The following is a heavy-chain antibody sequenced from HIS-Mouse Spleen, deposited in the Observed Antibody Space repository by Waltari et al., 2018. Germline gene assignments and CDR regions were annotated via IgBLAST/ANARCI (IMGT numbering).Heavy chain of an antibody. CDR1: GYTFTSYD. Sequence: QVQLVQSGAEVKKPGASVKVSCKASGYTFTSYDINWVRQATGQGLEWMGWMNPNSGNTGYAQKFQGRVTMTRKTAISTAYMELSSLRSEDTAVYYCARVPRYSSGWFNYFDYWGQGTLVTVSS. J-gene: IGHJ4*02. D-gene: IGHD6-19*01. CDR3: ARVPRYSSGWFNYFDY. V-gene: IGHV1-8*01. CDR2: MNPNSGNT.